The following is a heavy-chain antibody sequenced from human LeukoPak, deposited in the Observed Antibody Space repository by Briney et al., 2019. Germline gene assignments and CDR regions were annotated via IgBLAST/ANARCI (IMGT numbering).Heavy chain of an antibody. CDR3: ARSSITRVQLMWDFDY. V-gene: IGHV1-46*01. D-gene: IGHD5-18*01. CDR2: INPSGGST. CDR1: GYTFTSYY. J-gene: IGHJ4*02. Sequence: ASVKVFCKASGYTFTSYYMHWVRQAPGQGLEWMGIINPSGGSTSYAQKFQGRVTMTRDTSTSTVYMELSSLRSEDTAVYYCARSSITRVQLMWDFDYWGQGTLVTVSS.